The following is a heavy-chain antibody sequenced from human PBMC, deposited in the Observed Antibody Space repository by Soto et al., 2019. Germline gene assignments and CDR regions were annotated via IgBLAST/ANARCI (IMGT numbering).Heavy chain of an antibody. D-gene: IGHD2-15*01. J-gene: IGHJ5*02. Sequence: PSETLSLTCAVYGGSFSGYYWSWIRQPPGKGLEWIGEINHSGSTNYNPSLKSRVTTSVDTSKNQFSLKLSSVTAADTAVYYCARLATEDIVVVVAEKKVGNWFDPWGQGTLVTVSS. CDR3: ARLATEDIVVVVAEKKVGNWFDP. V-gene: IGHV4-34*01. CDR1: GGSFSGYY. CDR2: INHSGST.